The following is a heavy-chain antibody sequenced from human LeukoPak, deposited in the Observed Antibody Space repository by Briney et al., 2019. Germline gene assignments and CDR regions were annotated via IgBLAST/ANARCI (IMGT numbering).Heavy chain of an antibody. D-gene: IGHD3-22*01. CDR3: VRDWGYDSSGYWQKYFDT. J-gene: IGHJ4*02. Sequence: GSLXXXCAASGFTFSSYGMSWVRQAPGKGLEWVSAISGSGGSTYYADSVKGRFTISRDNAKNTVYLQMNSLRAEDTAVYYCVRDWGYDSSGYWQKYFDTWGQGTLVTVSS. V-gene: IGHV3-23*01. CDR1: GFTFSSYG. CDR2: ISGSGGST.